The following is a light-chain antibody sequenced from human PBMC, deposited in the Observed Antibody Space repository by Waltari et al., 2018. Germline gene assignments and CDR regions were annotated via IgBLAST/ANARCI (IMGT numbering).Light chain of an antibody. CDR2: EDS. Sequence: SYELTQPPSVSVSPGHTARITCSGDALPKKYAYWYQQKSGQAPVLVIYEDSKRPSGIPERFCGSSSGTMASLTISGAQVEDEADYYCYSTDSSGNHGVFGGGTKLTVL. CDR1: ALPKKY. J-gene: IGLJ2*01. V-gene: IGLV3-10*01. CDR3: YSTDSSGNHGV.